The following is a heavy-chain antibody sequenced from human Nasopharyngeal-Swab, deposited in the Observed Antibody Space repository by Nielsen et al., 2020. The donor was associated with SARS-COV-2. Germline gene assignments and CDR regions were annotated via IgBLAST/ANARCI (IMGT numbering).Heavy chain of an antibody. CDR2: IGDKDHNYAT. J-gene: IGHJ4*02. Sequence: GGSLRLSCAASGFIFSGSAMHWVRQAPGKGLEWLGRIGDKDHNYATTYRASVKGRFTISRDDSKNTAFLQMDSLKTEDTALYYCTTDFYFDYWGQGTLVTVSS. CDR1: GFIFSGSA. V-gene: IGHV3-73*01. CDR3: TTDFYFDY.